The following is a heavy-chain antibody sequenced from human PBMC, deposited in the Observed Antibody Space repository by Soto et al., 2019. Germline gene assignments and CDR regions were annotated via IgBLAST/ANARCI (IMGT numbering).Heavy chain of an antibody. CDR1: GYTFTSYD. CDR3: ARGKGRAVAGIKGFDP. Sequence: QVQLVQSGAEVKKPGASVKVSCKASGYTFTSYDINWVRQATGQGLEWMGWMNPNSDNTGYAQKFQGRVTMTRNTSISTAYMELSSLRSDDTAVYYCARGKGRAVAGIKGFDPWGQGTLVTVSS. J-gene: IGHJ5*02. CDR2: MNPNSDNT. V-gene: IGHV1-8*01. D-gene: IGHD6-19*01.